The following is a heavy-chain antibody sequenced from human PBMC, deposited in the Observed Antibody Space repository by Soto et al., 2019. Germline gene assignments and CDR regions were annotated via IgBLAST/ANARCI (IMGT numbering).Heavy chain of an antibody. J-gene: IGHJ6*03. D-gene: IGHD3-10*01. CDR3: ARGMGGSRTYSYYYYYMDV. CDR2: IYYSGST. Sequence: SETLSLTCTVSGGSISSYYWSWIRQPPGKGLEWIGYIYYSGSTNYNPSLKSRVTISVDTSKNQFSLKLSSVTAADTAVYYCARGMGGSRTYSYYYYYMDVWGKGTTVTVSS. CDR1: GGSISSYY. V-gene: IGHV4-59*08.